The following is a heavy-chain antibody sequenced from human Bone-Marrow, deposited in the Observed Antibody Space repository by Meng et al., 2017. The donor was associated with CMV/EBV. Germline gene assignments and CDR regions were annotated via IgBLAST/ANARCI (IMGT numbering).Heavy chain of an antibody. D-gene: IGHD2-2*01. CDR2: IIPIFGTA. Sequence: SVKVSCKASGGTFSSYAISWVRQAPGQGLEWMGGIIPIFGTANYAQKFQGRVTITTDESTSTAYMELSGLRSEDTAVYYCAREEVVPAPKRWFDPWGQGTRVTVSS. J-gene: IGHJ5*02. CDR1: GGTFSSYA. CDR3: AREEVVPAPKRWFDP. V-gene: IGHV1-69*05.